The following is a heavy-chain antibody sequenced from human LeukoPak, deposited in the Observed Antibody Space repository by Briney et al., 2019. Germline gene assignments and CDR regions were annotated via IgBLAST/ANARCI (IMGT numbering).Heavy chain of an antibody. CDR3: AKDLGYSSSSFAFDY. J-gene: IGHJ4*02. V-gene: IGHV3-43*01. CDR1: GFTFDDYT. CDR2: ISWDGGST. Sequence: PGGSLRLSCAASGFTFDDYTMHWVRQAPGKGLEWVSLISWDGGSTYYADSVKGRFTISRDNSKNSPYLQMNSLRTEDTALYYCAKDLGYSSSSFAFDYWGQGTLVTVSS. D-gene: IGHD6-6*01.